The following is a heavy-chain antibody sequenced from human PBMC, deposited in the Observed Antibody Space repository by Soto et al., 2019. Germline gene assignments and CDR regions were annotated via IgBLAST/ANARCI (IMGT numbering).Heavy chain of an antibody. J-gene: IGHJ6*02. D-gene: IGHD6-19*01. CDR1: GGTFSNYA. V-gene: IGHV1-69*12. CDR2: IVPIFGTT. Sequence: QVQLVQSGAEVKKPGSSVKVSCKFSGGTFSNYAIDWVRLAPGHGLEWMGGIVPIFGTTYYTQKFQGRATIIADDSTTTHYLELSSMRSEDTAIYYCARVEAVAGLYNNHGLDVWGQGTAVTVSS. CDR3: ARVEAVAGLYNNHGLDV.